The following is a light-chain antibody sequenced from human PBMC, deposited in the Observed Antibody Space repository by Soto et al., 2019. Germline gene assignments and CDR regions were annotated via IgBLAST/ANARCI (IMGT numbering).Light chain of an antibody. CDR2: GAS. CDR1: QSVSSSY. CDR3: QQYGSSPRT. Sequence: DIVLTHSPGTLSLSPGETATLSCRASQSVSSSYLAWYQQKPGQAPRLLIYGASSRATGIPDRFSGSGSGTDFTLTISRLEPEDFAVYYCQQYGSSPRTFXQGTKVDIK. J-gene: IGKJ1*01. V-gene: IGKV3-20*01.